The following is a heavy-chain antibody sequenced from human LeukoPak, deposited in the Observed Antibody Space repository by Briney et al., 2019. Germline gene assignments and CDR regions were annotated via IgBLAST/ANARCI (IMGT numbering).Heavy chain of an antibody. J-gene: IGHJ4*02. CDR3: ARRAVSGPTGFDY. CDR2: INSDGSSR. Sequence: GGSLRLSCAASGFTFSSYWMHWVRQAPGKGLVWVSHINSDGSSRTYADSVKGRFTISRDNAKSTLYLQMNSLRAEDTAVYYCARRAVSGPTGFDYWGQGTLVTVSS. D-gene: IGHD6-19*01. V-gene: IGHV3-74*01. CDR1: GFTFSSYW.